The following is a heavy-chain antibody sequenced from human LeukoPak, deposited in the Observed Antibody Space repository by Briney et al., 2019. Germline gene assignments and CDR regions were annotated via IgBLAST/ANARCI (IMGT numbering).Heavy chain of an antibody. CDR1: GYRFSSYW. V-gene: IGHV5-51*01. Sequence: GESLKISCKGSGYRFSSYWIGWVRQMPRKGLEWMGIIYPGDSDIRYSPSFQGQVTISADKSISTVYLQWSSLKASDTAMYYCARPDPNWYYSDYWGQGTLVTVSS. J-gene: IGHJ4*02. CDR3: ARPDPNWYYSDY. D-gene: IGHD1-1*01. CDR2: IYPGDSDI.